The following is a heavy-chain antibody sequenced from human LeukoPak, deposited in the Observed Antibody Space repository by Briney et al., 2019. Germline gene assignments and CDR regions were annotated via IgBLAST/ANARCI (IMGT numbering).Heavy chain of an antibody. CDR2: INWNGGRT. V-gene: IGHV3-20*04. CDR3: AREGLGYGDFDY. Sequence: GGSLRLSCAASGFMFDDYGMSWVRQAPGKGLEWVSGINWNGGRTGYADSVKGRFTISRDNAKNSLYLQMNSLRAEDTAVYYCAREGLGYGDFDYWGQGTLVTVSS. J-gene: IGHJ4*02. D-gene: IGHD5-18*01. CDR1: GFMFDDYG.